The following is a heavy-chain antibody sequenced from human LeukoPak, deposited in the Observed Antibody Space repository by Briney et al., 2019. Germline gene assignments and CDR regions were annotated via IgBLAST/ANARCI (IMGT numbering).Heavy chain of an antibody. V-gene: IGHV3-33*01. D-gene: IGHD6-13*01. CDR1: GFTFSSYG. J-gene: IGHJ4*02. CDR3: ARGVSLGYSSSSPDY. Sequence: PGGSLRLSCAASGFTFSSYGMHWVRQAPGKGLEWVAVIWYDGSNEFYADSVRGRFTISRDNSKNTVFLQMNSLRAEDTAVYYCARGVSLGYSSSSPDYWGQGILVTVSS. CDR2: IWYDGSNE.